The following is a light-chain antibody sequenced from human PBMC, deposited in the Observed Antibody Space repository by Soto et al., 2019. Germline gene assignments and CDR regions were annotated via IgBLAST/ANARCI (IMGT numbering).Light chain of an antibody. CDR2: DNS. V-gene: IGLV1-40*01. CDR1: SSNIGAGYD. Sequence: QSVLTQPPSVSGAPGQRVTISCTGSSSNIGAGYDVHWYQQLPGTAPKLLIYDNSNRPAGVPDRFSGSKSGTSASLAITGPQAEEEADYYCQSYDSSLSGSRVFGTGTKVTVL. CDR3: QSYDSSLSGSRV. J-gene: IGLJ1*01.